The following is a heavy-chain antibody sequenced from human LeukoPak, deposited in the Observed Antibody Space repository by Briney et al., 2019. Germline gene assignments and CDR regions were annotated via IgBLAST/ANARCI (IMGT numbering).Heavy chain of an antibody. CDR1: GFTFSNYA. CDR2: ISGSGGTT. CDR3: ARDRLKYYDSSGYFSGTGY. Sequence: GGSLRLSCAASGFTFSNYALNWVRQAPGKGLEWVSAISGSGGTTYYADSVRGRFTISRDNSKNTLYLQMNSLRAEDTAVYYCARDRLKYYDSSGYFSGTGYWGQGTLVTVSS. D-gene: IGHD3-22*01. V-gene: IGHV3-23*01. J-gene: IGHJ4*02.